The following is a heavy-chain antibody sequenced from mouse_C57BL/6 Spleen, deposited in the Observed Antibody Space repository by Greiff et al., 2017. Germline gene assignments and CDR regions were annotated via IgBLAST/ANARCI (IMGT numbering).Heavy chain of an antibody. J-gene: IGHJ2*01. Sequence: EVQLQQSGPELVKPGASVKISCKASGYTFTDYYMNWVKQSHGKSLEWIGDINPNNGGTSYNQKFKVKATLTVDKSSSTAYMELRSLTSEDSAVYYCARSEGILRGDYWGQGTTLTVSS. V-gene: IGHV1-26*01. D-gene: IGHD1-1*01. CDR2: INPNNGGT. CDR3: ARSEGILRGDY. CDR1: GYTFTDYY.